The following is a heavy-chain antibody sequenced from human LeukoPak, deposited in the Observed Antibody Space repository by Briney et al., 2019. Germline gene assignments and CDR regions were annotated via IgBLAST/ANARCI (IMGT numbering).Heavy chain of an antibody. CDR1: GFTFSSYE. J-gene: IGHJ3*02. Sequence: PGGSLRLSCAASGFTFSSYEMNWVRQAPGKGLEWVSYISSSGSTIYYADSVKGRFTISRDNAKDSLYLQMNSLRAEDTAVYYCARDQADAFDIWGQGTMVTVSS. CDR3: ARDQADAFDI. V-gene: IGHV3-48*03. CDR2: ISSSGSTI.